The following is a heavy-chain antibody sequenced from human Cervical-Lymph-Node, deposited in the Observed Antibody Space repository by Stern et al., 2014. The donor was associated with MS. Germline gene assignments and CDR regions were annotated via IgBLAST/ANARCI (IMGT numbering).Heavy chain of an antibody. CDR2: INPNSGDT. V-gene: IGHV1-2*02. J-gene: IGHJ4*02. D-gene: IGHD3-10*01. Sequence: MQLVESGAEVKKPGASVKVSCKASGYTFTGYYMHWVRQAPGQGLEWMGWINPNSGDTKYAQKFQGRVTMTRDTSISTAYMEVSRLRSDDTAVYYCARGSYYGSGNYNLSPLDYWGQGTLVTVSS. CDR3: ARGSYYGSGNYNLSPLDY. CDR1: GYTFTGYY.